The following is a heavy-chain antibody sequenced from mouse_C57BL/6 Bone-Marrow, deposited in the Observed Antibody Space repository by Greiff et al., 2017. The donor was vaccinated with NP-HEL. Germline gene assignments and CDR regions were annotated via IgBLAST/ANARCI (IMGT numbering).Heavy chain of an antibody. Sequence: VQLQQSGPELVKPGASVKISCKASGYAFSSSWMNWVKQRPGKGLEWIGRIYPGDGDTNYNGKFKGKATLTADKSSSTAYMQLSSLTSEDSAVYFCARLRGAMDYWGQGTSVTVSA. CDR1: GYAFSSSW. V-gene: IGHV1-82*01. D-gene: IGHD1-1*01. J-gene: IGHJ4*01. CDR2: IYPGDGDT. CDR3: ARLRGAMDY.